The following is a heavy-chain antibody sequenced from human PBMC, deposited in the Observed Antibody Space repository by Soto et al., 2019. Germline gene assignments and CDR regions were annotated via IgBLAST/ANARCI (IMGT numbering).Heavy chain of an antibody. V-gene: IGHV1-58*01. CDR1: GFTFTSSA. D-gene: IGHD6-13*01. Sequence: SVKVSCKASGFTFTSSAVQWVRQARGQRLEWRGWIVVGSGNTNYAQKFQERVTITRDMSTSTAYMELSSLRSEDTAVYYCAADGGTAAGLYYYYYYGMDVWGQGTTVTVS. CDR2: IVVGSGNT. J-gene: IGHJ6*02. CDR3: AADGGTAAGLYYYYYYGMDV.